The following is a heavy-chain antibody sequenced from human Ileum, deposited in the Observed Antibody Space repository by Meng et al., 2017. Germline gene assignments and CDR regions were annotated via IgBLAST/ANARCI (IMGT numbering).Heavy chain of an antibody. D-gene: IGHD1-7*01. CDR1: GGSISSSNW. Sequence: VQLQGSGPGLVKPSGTLSLTCAVSGGSISSSNWWSWVRQPPGKGLEWIGEIYHSGSTNYNPSLKSRVTISVDKYKNQFSLKLSSVTAADTAVHYCASLRYNWNYSADYWGQGTLVTVSS. V-gene: IGHV4-4*02. CDR3: ASLRYNWNYSADY. CDR2: IYHSGST. J-gene: IGHJ4*02.